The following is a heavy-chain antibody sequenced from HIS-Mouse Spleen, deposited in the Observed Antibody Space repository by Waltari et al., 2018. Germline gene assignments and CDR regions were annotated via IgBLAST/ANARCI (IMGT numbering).Heavy chain of an antibody. CDR2: IYYSGST. CDR3: AREIPYSSSWYDWYFDL. Sequence: QLQLQASGPGLVKPSETLSLTCTVSGRPLSSSSYYWGWIRQPPGKGLEWIGSIYYSGSTYYNPSLKSRVTISVDTSKNQFSLKLSSVTAADTAVYYCAREIPYSSSWYDWYFDLWGRGTLVTVSS. D-gene: IGHD6-13*01. CDR1: GRPLSSSSYY. V-gene: IGHV4-39*07. J-gene: IGHJ2*01.